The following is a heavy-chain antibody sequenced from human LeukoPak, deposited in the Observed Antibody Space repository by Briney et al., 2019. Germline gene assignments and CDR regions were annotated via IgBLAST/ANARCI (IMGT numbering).Heavy chain of an antibody. CDR3: AGYFRDGYKVPRH. Sequence: SETLSLTCTVSGCSISSSSYYWGWIRQPPGKGLEWIASVYYSGTAYYSPSLGSRVTISVDTSKNQFSLKLSSVTAADTAVYYCAGYFRDGYKVPRHWGQGTLVTVSS. CDR1: GCSISSSSYY. D-gene: IGHD5-24*01. V-gene: IGHV4-39*01. J-gene: IGHJ4*02. CDR2: VYYSGTA.